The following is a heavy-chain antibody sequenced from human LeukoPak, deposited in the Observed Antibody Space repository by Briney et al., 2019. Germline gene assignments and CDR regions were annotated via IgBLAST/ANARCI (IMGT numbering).Heavy chain of an antibody. J-gene: IGHJ4*02. V-gene: IGHV3-48*01. CDR3: ARGRPYYFDY. Sequence: GGSLRLSCAASGFTFSSYSMNWVRQAPGKGLEWVSYISRSSSTIFYADSVKGRFTISGDNAENSLYLQMNSLRAEDTAVYYCARGRPYYFDYWGQGTLVTVSS. CDR1: GFTFSSYS. CDR2: ISRSSSTI.